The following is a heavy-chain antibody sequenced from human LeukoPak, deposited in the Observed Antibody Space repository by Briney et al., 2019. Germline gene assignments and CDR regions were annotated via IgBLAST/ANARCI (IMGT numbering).Heavy chain of an antibody. V-gene: IGHV4-38-2*02. J-gene: IGHJ4*02. CDR3: ARVERIGGARRGDLDY. CDR2: IYHSGST. CDR1: GYSISSGYY. D-gene: IGHD1-26*01. Sequence: SETLSLTCSVSGYSISSGYYWGWIRPPPGKGLEWIGSIYHSGSTYYNPSLKSRVTISVDTSKNQFSLKLSSVTAADTAVYYCARVERIGGARRGDLDYWGQGTLVTVSS.